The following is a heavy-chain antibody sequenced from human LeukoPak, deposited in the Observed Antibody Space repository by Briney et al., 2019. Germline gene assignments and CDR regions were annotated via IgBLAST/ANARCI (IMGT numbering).Heavy chain of an antibody. J-gene: IGHJ4*02. D-gene: IGHD3-22*01. CDR1: GFTFSSYA. V-gene: IGHV3-23*01. CDR3: AKGAMIVVVTNPFDH. Sequence: GGSLRLSCAASGFTFSSYAMSWVRQAPGKGLEWVSAISGSGGSTYYADSVRGRFTISRDNSKNTLYLQMNSLRAEDTAVYYCAKGAMIVVVTNPFDHWGQGTLVTVSS. CDR2: ISGSGGST.